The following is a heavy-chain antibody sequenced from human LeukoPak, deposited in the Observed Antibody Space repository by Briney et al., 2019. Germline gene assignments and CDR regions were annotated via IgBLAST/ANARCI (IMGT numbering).Heavy chain of an antibody. Sequence: GGSLRLSCAVSGFAFGSEAMSWVRQSPARGLEWVASISPGGGTTYYAAPVKGRFTISRDDSKNTLYLQMNSLKTEDTAVYYCTTDRAMTTVTTGYWGQGTLVTVSS. CDR3: TTDRAMTTVTTGY. CDR2: ISPGGGTT. V-gene: IGHV3-15*06. D-gene: IGHD4-11*01. CDR1: GFAFGSEA. J-gene: IGHJ4*02.